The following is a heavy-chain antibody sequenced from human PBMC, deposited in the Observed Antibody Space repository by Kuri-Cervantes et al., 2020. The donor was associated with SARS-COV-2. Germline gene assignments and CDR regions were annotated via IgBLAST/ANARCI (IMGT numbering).Heavy chain of an antibody. CDR2: IYYSGST. CDR3: ARVGGYYLFDY. V-gene: IGHV4-59*01. D-gene: IGHD3-22*01. J-gene: IGHJ4*02. CDR1: GGSISSYY. Sequence: SETLSLTCTVSGGSISSYYWSWIRQPPGKGLEWIGYIYYSGSTNYNPSLKSRVTISVDTSNNQFSLKLSSVTAADTAVDYCARVGGYYLFDYWGQGTLVTVSS.